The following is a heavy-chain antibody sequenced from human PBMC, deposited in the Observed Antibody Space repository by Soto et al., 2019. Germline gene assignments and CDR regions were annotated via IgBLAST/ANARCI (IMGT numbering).Heavy chain of an antibody. CDR1: GFTFSNYW. CDR2: INGDGSTT. V-gene: IGHV3-74*01. CDR3: VRGSVYNWRGDF. Sequence: EVQLVVSGGDLIQPGGSLRLSCAASGFTFSNYWMHWVRQAPGKGLVWVSRINGDGSTTSYADSVKGRFTISRDNAKNTLSLQMNSLRAEDTAVYYCVRGSVYNWRGDFWGQGTLVTVS. J-gene: IGHJ4*02. D-gene: IGHD1-20*01.